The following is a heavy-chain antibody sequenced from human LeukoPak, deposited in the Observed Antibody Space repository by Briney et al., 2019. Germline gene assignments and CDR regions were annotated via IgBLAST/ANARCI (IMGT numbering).Heavy chain of an antibody. CDR3: ARGLLANKPHYYYYYYMDV. D-gene: IGHD1-14*01. CDR2: IYTSGST. J-gene: IGHJ6*03. V-gene: IGHV4-4*07. Sequence: SETLSLTCTVSGGSISSYYWSWIRQPAGKGLEWIGRIYTSGSTNYNPSLKSRVTMSVDTSKNQFSLKLSSVTAADTAVYYCARGLLANKPHYYYYYYMDVWGKGTTVTVSS. CDR1: GGSISSYY.